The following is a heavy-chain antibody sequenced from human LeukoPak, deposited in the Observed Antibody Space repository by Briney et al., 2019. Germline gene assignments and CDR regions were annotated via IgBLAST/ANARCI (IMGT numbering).Heavy chain of an antibody. D-gene: IGHD2-8*01. V-gene: IGHV3-23*01. CDR2: ISASGGDT. CDR3: AKDVRRCNGACT. J-gene: IGHJ5*02. Sequence: GGSLGLSCEASGLSFSTFSFSWFRQAPGKGLEWVSGISASGGDTFYADSVKGRFTISRDNSKNTLSLQMNSLGVEDTAIYYCAKDVRRCNGACTWGQGTLVTVSS. CDR1: GLSFSTFS.